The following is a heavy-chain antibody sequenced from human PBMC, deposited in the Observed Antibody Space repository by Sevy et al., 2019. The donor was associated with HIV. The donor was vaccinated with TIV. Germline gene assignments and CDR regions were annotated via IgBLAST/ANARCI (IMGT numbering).Heavy chain of an antibody. CDR2: IYHSGST. D-gene: IGHD6-6*01. J-gene: IGHJ5*02. V-gene: IGHV4-30-2*01. CDR1: GGSISSGGYS. Sequence: SETLSLTCAVSGGSISSGGYSWSWIRQPPGKGLEWIGYIYHSGSTYYNPSLKSRVTISVDRSKNQFSLKLSSVTAADTAGYYCARSSGWFDPGAREPWSPSPQ. CDR3: ARSSGWFDP.